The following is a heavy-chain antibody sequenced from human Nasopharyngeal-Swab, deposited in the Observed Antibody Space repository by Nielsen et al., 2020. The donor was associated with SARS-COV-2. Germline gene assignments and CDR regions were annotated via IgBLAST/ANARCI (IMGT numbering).Heavy chain of an antibody. V-gene: IGHV3-48*02. CDR3: ASPSSPGGY. Sequence: WIRQPPGKGLEWVSYISSSSSTIYYADSVKGRFTISRDNAKYSLYLQMNSLRDEDSAVYYCASPSSPGGYWGQGTLVTVSS. CDR2: ISSSSSTI. J-gene: IGHJ4*02. D-gene: IGHD6-6*01.